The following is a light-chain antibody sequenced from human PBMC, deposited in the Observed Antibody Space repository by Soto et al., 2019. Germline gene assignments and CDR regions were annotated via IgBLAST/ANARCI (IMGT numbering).Light chain of an antibody. Sequence: QSVLTQPASVSGSPGQSITISCTGTSSDFGGYNYVSWYQHHPGKAPKLIIYDVSNRPSGVSNRFSGSKSDNTASLTISGLQAEDEADYYCSSSTSSNNLGVFGTGTNVTVL. J-gene: IGLJ1*01. CDR2: DVS. CDR3: SSSTSSNNLGV. V-gene: IGLV2-14*03. CDR1: SSDFGGYNY.